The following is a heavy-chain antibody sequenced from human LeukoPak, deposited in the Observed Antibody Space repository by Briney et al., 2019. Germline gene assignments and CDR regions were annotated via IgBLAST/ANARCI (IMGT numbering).Heavy chain of an antibody. D-gene: IGHD2-2*01. CDR2: INHSGST. J-gene: IGHJ6*03. Sequence: SETLSLTCAVYGGSFSGYYWSWIRQPPGKGLEWIGEINHSGSTNYNPSLKSRVTISVDTSKNQFSLKLSSVTAADTAVYYCASTSCPHSGPCYYYYMDVWGKGTTVTVSS. CDR3: ASTSCPHSGPCYYYYMDV. V-gene: IGHV4-34*01. CDR1: GGSFSGYY.